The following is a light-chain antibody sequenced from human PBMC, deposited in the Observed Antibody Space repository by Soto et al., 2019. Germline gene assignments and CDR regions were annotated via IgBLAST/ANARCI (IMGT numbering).Light chain of an antibody. CDR1: QSLSSY. Sequence: EFVRTHSPLTLSLSPGETATLSCRARQSLSSYLAWYQQKPGQAPRLLIYDASNRATGIPARFSGSGSGTDFTLTVSSLEPEDFAVYYCQHRSNWPITFGQGTRLEI. J-gene: IGKJ5*01. CDR3: QHRSNWPIT. CDR2: DAS. V-gene: IGKV3-11*01.